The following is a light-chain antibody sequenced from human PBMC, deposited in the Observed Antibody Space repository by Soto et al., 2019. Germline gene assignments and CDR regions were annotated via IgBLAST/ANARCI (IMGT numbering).Light chain of an antibody. V-gene: IGKV3-20*01. CDR2: GAS. CDR1: QSVSSSY. CDR3: QQYGSSPLT. Sequence: IEMTQSPATLSASPGDRATLSCRASQSVSSSYLAWYQQKPGQAPRLLIYGASSRATGIPDRFSGSGSGTEFTLTISRLEPEDFEVYYCQQYGSSPLTFGGGTKVDIK. J-gene: IGKJ4*01.